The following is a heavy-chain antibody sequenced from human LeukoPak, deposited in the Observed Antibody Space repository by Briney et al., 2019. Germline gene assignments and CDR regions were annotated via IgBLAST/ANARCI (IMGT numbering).Heavy chain of an antibody. CDR1: GFTFSSYW. D-gene: IGHD3-22*01. V-gene: IGHV3-74*01. J-gene: IGHJ1*01. Sequence: GGSLRLSCAASGFTFSSYWMHWVRQAPGKGLVWVSRIKSDGSTNYADSVKGRFTISRENAKNTVSLQMNSLRAEDTGVYYCARAPSEIGGYYPEYFRHWGQGTLVTVSS. CDR3: ARAPSEIGGYYPEYFRH. CDR2: IKSDGST.